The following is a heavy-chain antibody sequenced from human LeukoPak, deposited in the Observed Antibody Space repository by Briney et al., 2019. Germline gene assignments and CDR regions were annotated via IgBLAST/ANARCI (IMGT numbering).Heavy chain of an antibody. CDR2: IYYSGST. CDR1: DGSISNYY. Sequence: PSETLSLTCSVFDGSISNYYWSWIRQPPGKGLEWIGYIYYSGSTNYNPSLKSRVTISVDTSKKQFSLKVSSVTAADTAVYFCARGRGYTYGIDAFDIWGQGTMVTVSS. V-gene: IGHV4-59*01. CDR3: ARGRGYTYGIDAFDI. J-gene: IGHJ3*02. D-gene: IGHD5-18*01.